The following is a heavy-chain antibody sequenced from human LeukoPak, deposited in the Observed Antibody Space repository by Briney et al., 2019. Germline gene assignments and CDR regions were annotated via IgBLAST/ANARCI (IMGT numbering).Heavy chain of an antibody. CDR1: GFTFSSYW. D-gene: IGHD3-10*01. V-gene: IGHV3-7*01. Sequence: PGGSLRLSCAASGFTFSSYWMSWVRQAPGKGLEWVANIKQDGGDKYYVDAVKGRFTISRDSAKNSLSLQMNSLRAEDTAVYYCARSGSASYSTFFDYWGQGTLVTVSS. CDR3: ARSGSASYSTFFDY. J-gene: IGHJ4*02. CDR2: IKQDGGDK.